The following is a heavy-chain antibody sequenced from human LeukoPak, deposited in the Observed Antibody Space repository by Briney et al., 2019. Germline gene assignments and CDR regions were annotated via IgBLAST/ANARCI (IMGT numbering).Heavy chain of an antibody. CDR3: ARLAVCSSTSCYAGPLGWFDP. CDR2: IYYSGST. V-gene: IGHV4-61*01. D-gene: IGHD2-2*01. J-gene: IGHJ5*02. Sequence: PSETLSLTCTVSGGSISSSNWWSWVRQPPGKGLEWIGYIYYSGSTNYNPSLKSRVTISVDTSKNQFSLKLSSVTAADTAVYYCARLAVCSSTSCYAGPLGWFDPWGQGTLVTVSS. CDR1: GGSISSSNW.